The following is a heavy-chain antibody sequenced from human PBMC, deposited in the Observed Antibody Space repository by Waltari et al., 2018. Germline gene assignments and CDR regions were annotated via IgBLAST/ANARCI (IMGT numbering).Heavy chain of an antibody. V-gene: IGHV1-69*05. D-gene: IGHD3-10*01. CDR3: ARLGSGNSQLWYFDL. CDR1: GGTFSSYA. CDR2: IIPIFGTA. Sequence: QVQLVQSGAEVKKPGSSVKVSCKASGGTFSSYAISWVRQAPGQGLEWMGGIIPIFGTANYAQKFQGRVTITTDESTSTAYMELSSLRSEDTAMYYCARLGSGNSQLWYFDLWGRGTLVTVSS. J-gene: IGHJ2*01.